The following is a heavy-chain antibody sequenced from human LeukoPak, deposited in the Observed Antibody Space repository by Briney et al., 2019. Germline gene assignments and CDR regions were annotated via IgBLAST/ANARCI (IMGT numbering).Heavy chain of an antibody. Sequence: GGSLRLSCAASGFTFSSYGMIWVRQAPGKGLEWVSGISGSGGSTYLADSVKGRFTISRDNSKNTLYLEMNSLRADDTAVYYCARASYSYDINGWVPFDYWGQGTLVTVSS. D-gene: IGHD3-22*01. J-gene: IGHJ4*02. V-gene: IGHV3-23*01. CDR1: GFTFSSYG. CDR3: ARASYSYDINGWVPFDY. CDR2: ISGSGGST.